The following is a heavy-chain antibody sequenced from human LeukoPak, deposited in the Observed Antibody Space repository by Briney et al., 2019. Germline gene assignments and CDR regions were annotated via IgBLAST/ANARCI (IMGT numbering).Heavy chain of an antibody. V-gene: IGHV1-18*01. CDR2: ISVYNGNT. CDR3: ARQPAEYDYGLDV. CDR1: GYSFTTYA. Sequence: ASVKVSCKASGYSFTTYAISWVRQAPGQGLEWMGWISVYNGNTNYAQKVQGRVTMTTDTSTSTAYMELRSLRSDDTAVYYCARQPAEYDYGLDVWGQGTTVTVSS. J-gene: IGHJ6*02.